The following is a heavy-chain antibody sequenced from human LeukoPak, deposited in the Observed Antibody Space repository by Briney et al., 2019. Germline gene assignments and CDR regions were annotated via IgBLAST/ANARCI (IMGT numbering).Heavy chain of an antibody. V-gene: IGHV3-7*01. CDR1: GFTFSSYW. Sequence: PGGSLRLSCEASGFTFSSYWMTWVRRTPGKGLEWVATISQDGSEKYYVDSVKGRFTISRDNSKNSLYLQMNSLRADDTAVFFCAKYFPAETQKRDMRLGYWGQGTLVTVSS. D-gene: IGHD2/OR15-2a*01. CDR2: ISQDGSEK. CDR3: AKYFPAETQKRDMRLGY. J-gene: IGHJ4*02.